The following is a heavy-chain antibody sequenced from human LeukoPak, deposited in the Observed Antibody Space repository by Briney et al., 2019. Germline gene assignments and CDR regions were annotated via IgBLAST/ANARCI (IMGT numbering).Heavy chain of an antibody. D-gene: IGHD2-2*01. J-gene: IGHJ5*02. V-gene: IGHV1-69*13. CDR3: ARRHAGYCSSTSCYYNWFDP. CDR1: GGTFSSYA. CDR2: IIPIFGTA. Sequence: SVKVSCKASGGTFSSYAISWVRQAPGQGLEWMGGIIPIFGTANYAQKFQGRVTITADESTSTAYMELSSLRSEDTAVYYCARRHAGYCSSTSCYYNWFDPWGQGTLVTVSS.